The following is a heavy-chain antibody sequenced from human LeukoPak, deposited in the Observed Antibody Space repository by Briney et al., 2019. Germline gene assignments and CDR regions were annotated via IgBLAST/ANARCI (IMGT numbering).Heavy chain of an antibody. CDR1: GFTFSSYA. D-gene: IGHD3-22*01. CDR3: AKAQANTMKVDAFDI. CDR2: ISGSGGST. J-gene: IGHJ3*02. V-gene: IGHV3-23*01. Sequence: GGSLRLSCAASGFTFSSYAMSWVRQAPGKGLEWVSAISGSGGSTYYADSVKGRFTISRDNSKNTLHLQMNSLRAEDTAVYYCAKAQANTMKVDAFDIWGQGTMVTVSS.